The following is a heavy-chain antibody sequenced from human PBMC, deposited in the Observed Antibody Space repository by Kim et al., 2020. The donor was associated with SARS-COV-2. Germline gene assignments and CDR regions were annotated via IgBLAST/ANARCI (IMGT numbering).Heavy chain of an antibody. Sequence: SETLSLTCTVSGGSISSSSYYWGWIRQPPGKGLEWIGSIYYSGSTYYNPSLKSRVTISVDTSKNQFSLKLSSVTAADTAVYYCAKGPTNRYYYYGMDVWGQGTTVTVSS. CDR1: GGSISSSSYY. D-gene: IGHD5-12*01. V-gene: IGHV4-39*07. J-gene: IGHJ6*02. CDR3: AKGPTNRYYYYGMDV. CDR2: IYYSGST.